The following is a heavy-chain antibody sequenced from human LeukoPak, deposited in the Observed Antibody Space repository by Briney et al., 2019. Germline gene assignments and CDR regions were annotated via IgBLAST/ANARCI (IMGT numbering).Heavy chain of an antibody. CDR1: GYTFTGYY. D-gene: IGHD4-17*01. Sequence: ASVKVSCKASGYTFTGYYMHWVRQAPGQGLEWMEWINPNSGGTNYAQKFQGRVTMTRDTSITTAYMELSRLRSDDTAVYYCATGRAYGDYFDAFDVWGQGTMVTVSS. CDR3: ATGRAYGDYFDAFDV. J-gene: IGHJ3*01. V-gene: IGHV1-2*02. CDR2: INPNSGGT.